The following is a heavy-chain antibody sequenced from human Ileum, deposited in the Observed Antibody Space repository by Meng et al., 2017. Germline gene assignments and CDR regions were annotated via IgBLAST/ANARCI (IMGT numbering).Heavy chain of an antibody. D-gene: IGHD6-6*01. J-gene: IGHJ4*02. CDR1: GFAFSSLW. Sequence: DVHLGESGGVFVRPEVSRRLSCAASGFAFSSLWMHWVRQAPGKGLVWVSRIDTDGIGTTYADSVKGRFTISRDNAKNTLYLQMNSLRDEDTAVYYCVRLGGSSPVDYWGQGILVTVSS. CDR3: VRLGGSSPVDY. CDR2: IDTDGIGT. V-gene: IGHV3-74*01.